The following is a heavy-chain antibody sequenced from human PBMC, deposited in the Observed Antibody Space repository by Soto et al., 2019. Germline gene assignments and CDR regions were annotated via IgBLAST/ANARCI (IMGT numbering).Heavy chain of an antibody. CDR3: ARERVTMIAYFDD. CDR2: ISYDGSKK. Sequence: GGSLRLSCAASGFTFSTYAMHWVRQAPGKGLEWVAVISYDGSKKYYADSVKGRFTISRDNSWNTLYLQMNSLSAEDTAVYYCARERVTMIAYFDDGGQGTLVTVST. CDR1: GFTFSTYA. J-gene: IGHJ4*02. D-gene: IGHD3-22*01. V-gene: IGHV3-30-3*01.